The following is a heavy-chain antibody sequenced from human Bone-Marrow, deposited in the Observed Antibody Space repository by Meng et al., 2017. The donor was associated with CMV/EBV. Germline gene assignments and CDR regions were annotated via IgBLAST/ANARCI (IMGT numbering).Heavy chain of an antibody. Sequence: GSLRLSCTVSGYSISSGYYWGWIRQPPGKGLEWIGSIYHSGSTYYNPSLKSRVTISVDTSKNQFSLKLSSVTAADTAVYYCAGSITMIVVVHDYWGQGTLVTASS. V-gene: IGHV4-38-2*02. D-gene: IGHD3-22*01. CDR1: GYSISSGYY. J-gene: IGHJ4*02. CDR2: IYHSGST. CDR3: AGSITMIVVVHDY.